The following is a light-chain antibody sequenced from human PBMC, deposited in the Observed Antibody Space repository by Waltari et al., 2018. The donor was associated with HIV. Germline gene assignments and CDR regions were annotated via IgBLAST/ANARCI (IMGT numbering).Light chain of an antibody. CDR3: QQYGSSREYT. V-gene: IGKV3-20*01. Sequence: EIVLTQSPGTLSLSPGERATLSCRENKSVRSNFLVWYNQKPGQAPRLLIYGGSTRAPGIPDRISGIQSGTDVSLTISRLEREDIGVFYCQQYGSSREYTFGQGTKLEMK. CDR1: KSVRSNF. CDR2: GGS. J-gene: IGKJ2*01.